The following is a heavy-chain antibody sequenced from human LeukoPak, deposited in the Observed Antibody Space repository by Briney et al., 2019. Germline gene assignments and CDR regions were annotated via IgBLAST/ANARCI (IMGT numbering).Heavy chain of an antibody. D-gene: IGHD6-19*01. CDR2: IYPGDSDT. J-gene: IGHJ4*02. Sequence: GESLKISCKGSGYRFTTNWIGWVRQMPGKGLEWMGIIYPGDSDTRYSPAFQGQVTISADKSIGTAYLQWSCLKASDTAMYYCARRDNIGWTYWGQGTLVTVSS. V-gene: IGHV5-51*01. CDR3: ARRDNIGWTY. CDR1: GYRFTTNW.